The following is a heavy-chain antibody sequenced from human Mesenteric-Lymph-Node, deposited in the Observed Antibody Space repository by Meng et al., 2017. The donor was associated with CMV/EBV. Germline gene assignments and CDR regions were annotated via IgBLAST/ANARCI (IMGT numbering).Heavy chain of an antibody. Sequence: SETLSPTCTVPGGSTSSYYWSWIRQPPGKGLEWIGYIYYSGSTNYNPSLKSRVTISVDTPKNQFSLKLSSVTAADTAVYYCARALWEQLPFGPWGQGTLVTVSS. CDR2: IYYSGST. J-gene: IGHJ5*02. CDR1: GGSTSSYY. V-gene: IGHV4-59*01. CDR3: ARALWEQLPFGP. D-gene: IGHD6-6*01.